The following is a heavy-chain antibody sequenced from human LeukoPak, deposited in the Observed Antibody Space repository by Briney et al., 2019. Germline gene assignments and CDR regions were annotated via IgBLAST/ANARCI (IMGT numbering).Heavy chain of an antibody. D-gene: IGHD2-8*01. V-gene: IGHV1-18*01. CDR2: ISAYNGNT. CDR1: GYTFTSYG. J-gene: IGHJ4*02. Sequence: ASVKVSCKASGYTFTSYGISWVRQAPGHGLEWMGWISAYNGNTNYAQKLQGRVTMTTDTSTSTAYMELRSLRSDDTAVYYCARGRGYCTNGVCSYYFDYWGQGTLVTVSS. CDR3: ARGRGYCTNGVCSYYFDY.